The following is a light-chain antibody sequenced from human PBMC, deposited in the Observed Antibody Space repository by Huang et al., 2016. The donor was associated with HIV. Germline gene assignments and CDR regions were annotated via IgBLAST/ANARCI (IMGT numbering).Light chain of an antibody. Sequence: AIQMTPSPSSLSASVGDRATITCRARQGITDELAGYQQKPGKAPKLLISGASTLRSGVPSKMSGSGSGTDFTLTISSLQPEDYATYYCLQDHNYPRTFGQGTKVEI. CDR2: GAS. CDR1: QGITDE. J-gene: IGKJ1*01. V-gene: IGKV1-6*01. CDR3: LQDHNYPRT.